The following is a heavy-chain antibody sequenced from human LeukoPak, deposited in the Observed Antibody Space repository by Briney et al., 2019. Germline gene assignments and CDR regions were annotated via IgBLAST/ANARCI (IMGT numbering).Heavy chain of an antibody. CDR2: INPISGGT. D-gene: IGHD2-15*01. J-gene: IGHJ4*02. CDR3: ARDRVVVAATLGNDY. CDR1: GCTFTGYY. V-gene: IGHV1-2*02. Sequence: ASVKVSCKASGCTFTGYYMHWVRQAPGQGLEWMGWINPISGGTNYAQKFQGRVTMTRDTSISTAYMKLSRLRSDDTAVYYCARDRVVVAATLGNDYWGQGTLVTVSS.